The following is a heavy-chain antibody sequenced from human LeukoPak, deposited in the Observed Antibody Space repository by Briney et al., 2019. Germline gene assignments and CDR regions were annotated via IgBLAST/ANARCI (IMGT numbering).Heavy chain of an antibody. V-gene: IGHV3-30*03. J-gene: IGHJ4*01. Sequence: PGGALRLSCAACGCIFSSYGMHWIRQAPGKGLEGVALISYAGCNEYYAASVKGRLTISRESSSHEFYLPVDRLRPEDTPVYECARGGAPAVYFDYWGHGALVTASS. CDR3: ARGGAPAVYFDY. D-gene: IGHD1-26*01. CDR2: ISYAGCNE. CDR1: GCIFSSYG.